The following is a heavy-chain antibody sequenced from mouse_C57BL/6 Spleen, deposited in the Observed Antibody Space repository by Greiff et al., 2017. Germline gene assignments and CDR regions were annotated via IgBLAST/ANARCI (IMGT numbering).Heavy chain of an antibody. V-gene: IGHV1-15*01. CDR2: IDPETGGT. Sequence: VQLQQSGAELVRPGASVTLSCKASGYTFTDYEMHWVKQTPVHGLEWIGAIDPETGGTAYNQKFKGKAILTADKSSSTAYMELRSLTSEDSAVYYCTILLRAYAMDYWGQGTSVTVSS. CDR1: GYTFTDYE. J-gene: IGHJ4*01. D-gene: IGHD1-1*01. CDR3: TILLRAYAMDY.